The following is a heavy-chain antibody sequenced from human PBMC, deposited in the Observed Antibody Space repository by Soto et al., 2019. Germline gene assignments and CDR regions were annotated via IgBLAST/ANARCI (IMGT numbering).Heavy chain of an antibody. D-gene: IGHD1-1*01. Sequence: SETLSLTCTVSGGSISSYYWSWIRQPPGKGLEWIGYIYYSGSTNYNPSLKSRVTISVDTSKNQFSLKLSSVTAADTAVYYCARDLPGTTPAAFDIWGQGTMVTVSS. CDR3: ARDLPGTTPAAFDI. J-gene: IGHJ3*02. CDR2: IYYSGST. CDR1: GGSISSYY. V-gene: IGHV4-59*01.